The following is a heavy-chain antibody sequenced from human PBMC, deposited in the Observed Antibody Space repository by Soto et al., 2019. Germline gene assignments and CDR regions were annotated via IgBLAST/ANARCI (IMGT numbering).Heavy chain of an antibody. CDR2: MDPKSGNT. V-gene: IGHV1-8*01. CDR1: GYTFTNYD. CDR3: ARGRGWRYF. D-gene: IGHD3-9*01. J-gene: IGHJ4*02. Sequence: QVQLVQSGAEVKKPGASVKVSCKASGYTFTNYDINWVRQAPGQGLEWMGWMDPKSGNTDYAQKFQGRVTITRNTSISTAYLEVSSLSSEDTAVYFCARGRGWRYFWGQGTLVT.